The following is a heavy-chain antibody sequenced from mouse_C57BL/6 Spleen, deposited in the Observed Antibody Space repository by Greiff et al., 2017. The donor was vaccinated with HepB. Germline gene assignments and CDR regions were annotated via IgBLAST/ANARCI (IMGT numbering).Heavy chain of an antibody. CDR1: GFNIKDDY. CDR2: IDPENGDT. CDR3: TTDGNYFD. V-gene: IGHV14-4*01. D-gene: IGHD2-1*01. Sequence: VQLQQSGAELVRPGASVKLSCTASGFNIKDDYMHWVKQRPEQGLEWIGWIDPENGDTEYASKFQGKATITADTSSNTAYLQLSSLTSEDTAVYYCTTDGNYFDWGQGTTLTVSS. J-gene: IGHJ2*01.